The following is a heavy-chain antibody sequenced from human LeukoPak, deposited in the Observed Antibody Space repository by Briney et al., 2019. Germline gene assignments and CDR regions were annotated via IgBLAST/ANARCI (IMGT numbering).Heavy chain of an antibody. Sequence: SETLSLTCTVSGYSISSGYYWGWIRQPPGKGLEWIGSIYHSGSTYYNPSLKSRVTISVDTSKNQFSLKLSSVTAADTAVYYCARDWYDSSGYNWFDPWGQGTLVTVSS. V-gene: IGHV4-38-2*02. CDR2: IYHSGST. J-gene: IGHJ5*02. CDR3: ARDWYDSSGYNWFDP. D-gene: IGHD3-22*01. CDR1: GYSISSGYY.